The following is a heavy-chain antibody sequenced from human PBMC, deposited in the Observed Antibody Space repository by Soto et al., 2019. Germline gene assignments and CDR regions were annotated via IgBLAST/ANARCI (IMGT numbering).Heavy chain of an antibody. V-gene: IGHV4-59*08. CDR3: ARHSRFYYMDV. Sequence: NPSETLSLTCTVSGGSISSYYWSWIRQPPGKGLEWIGYIYYSGSTNYNPSLKSRVTISVDTSKNQFSLKLSSVTAADTAVYYCARHSRFYYMDVWGKGTTVTVSS. CDR1: GGSISSYY. CDR2: IYYSGST. J-gene: IGHJ6*03. D-gene: IGHD2-2*01.